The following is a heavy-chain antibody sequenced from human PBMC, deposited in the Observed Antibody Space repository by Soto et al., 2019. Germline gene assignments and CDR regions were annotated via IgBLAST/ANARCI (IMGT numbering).Heavy chain of an antibody. D-gene: IGHD6-6*01. CDR2: IYHSGST. CDR1: GGSISSGGYS. J-gene: IGHJ4*02. CDR3: AGGIAARPLGY. Sequence: QLQLQESGSGLVKPSQTLSLTCAVSGGSISSGGYSWSWIRQPPGKGLEWIGYIYHSGSTYYNPPLKSRATISVDRSKNQFALKLSSVTAADTAVYYCAGGIAARPLGYWGQGTLVTVSS. V-gene: IGHV4-30-2*01.